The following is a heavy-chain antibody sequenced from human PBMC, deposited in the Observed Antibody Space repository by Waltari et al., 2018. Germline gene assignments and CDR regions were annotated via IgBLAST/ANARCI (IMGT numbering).Heavy chain of an antibody. D-gene: IGHD2-21*01. CDR2: ISTASSFV. CDR3: TRVGFLGEAYPFDF. Sequence: EVQLVESGGGLVQPGGSLRLSCAASGFTFDDYGMHWVRQAPGKGLEWVSSISTASSFVYYVDSVKGRFTISRDNAKNSLSLQMSSLRAEDTAVYYCTRVGFLGEAYPFDFWGQGVLVTVSS. V-gene: IGHV3-21*02. CDR1: GFTFDDYG. J-gene: IGHJ4*02.